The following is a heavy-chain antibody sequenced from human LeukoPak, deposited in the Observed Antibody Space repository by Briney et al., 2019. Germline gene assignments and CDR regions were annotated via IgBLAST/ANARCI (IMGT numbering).Heavy chain of an antibody. Sequence: SETLSLTCSVSGGSISSSSYYWGWIRQPPGKGLEWIGSIYHSGSTYYNPSLKSRVTISVDTSKNQFSLKLSSVTAADTAVYYCARADYSSTWSHDYYYMDVWGKGTTVTVSS. CDR2: IYHSGST. CDR3: ARADYSSTWSHDYYYMDV. D-gene: IGHD6-13*01. CDR1: GGSISSSSYY. J-gene: IGHJ6*03. V-gene: IGHV4-39*07.